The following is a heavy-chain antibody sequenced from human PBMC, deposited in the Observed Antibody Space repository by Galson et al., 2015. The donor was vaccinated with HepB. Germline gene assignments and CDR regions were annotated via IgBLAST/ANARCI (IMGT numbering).Heavy chain of an antibody. V-gene: IGHV4-39*02. Sequence: SETLSLTCSVSGDSINTHNYFWAWVRQPPGKGLEWIATVYHRGDTYYNPSLKNRVVISIDTSRNKFYLKVNSVTAAEPAIYYCARDRYSRNLDAEYWGQGTLVTVSA. D-gene: IGHD1-26*01. CDR3: ARDRYSRNLDAEY. CDR1: GDSINTHNYF. J-gene: IGHJ4*02. CDR2: VYHRGDT.